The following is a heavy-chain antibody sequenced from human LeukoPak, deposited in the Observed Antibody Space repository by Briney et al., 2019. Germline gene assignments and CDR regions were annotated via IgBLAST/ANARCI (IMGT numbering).Heavy chain of an antibody. J-gene: IGHJ6*03. CDR3: ARAWEVATVLDYYYYYMDV. V-gene: IGHV4-59*01. CDR1: GGSISSYY. CDR2: IYYSGST. D-gene: IGHD5-12*01. Sequence: SETLSLTCTVSGGSISSYYWSWIRQPPGKGLEWIGYIYYSGSTNYNPSLKSRVTISVDTSKNQFSLKLSSVTAADTAVYYCARAWEVATVLDYYYYYMDVWGKGTTVTISS.